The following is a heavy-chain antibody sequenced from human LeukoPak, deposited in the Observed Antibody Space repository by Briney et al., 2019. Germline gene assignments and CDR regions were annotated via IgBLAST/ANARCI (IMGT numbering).Heavy chain of an antibody. J-gene: IGHJ4*02. V-gene: IGHV3-48*03. Sequence: PGGSLRLSCAASGFTFSSYEMNWVRQAPGKGLEWVSYISSSGSTKYYADSVKGRFTISRDNTKNSLYLQMNSLRAEDTAVYYCARDGGYSYGKKGCFEKWGQGTLVTVSS. D-gene: IGHD5-18*01. CDR3: ARDGGYSYGKKGCFEK. CDR1: GFTFSSYE. CDR2: ISSSGSTK.